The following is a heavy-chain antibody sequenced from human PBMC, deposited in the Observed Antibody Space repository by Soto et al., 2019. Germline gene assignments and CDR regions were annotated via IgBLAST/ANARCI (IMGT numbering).Heavy chain of an antibody. J-gene: IGHJ4*02. CDR1: GYNFTSYG. Sequence: QVQLVQSGAEVKKPGASVKVSCKASGYNFTSYGISWVRQAPGQGLEWMGWISTYNGNTNSAQKLQGRVTMTTDTSTSIADMELRSLRSDDTAVYYCAIDYSYGMFGYWGQGTLVTVSS. CDR2: ISTYNGNT. CDR3: AIDYSYGMFGY. D-gene: IGHD5-18*01. V-gene: IGHV1-18*01.